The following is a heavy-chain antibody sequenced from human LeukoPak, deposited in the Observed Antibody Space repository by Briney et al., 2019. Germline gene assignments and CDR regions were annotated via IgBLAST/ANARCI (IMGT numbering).Heavy chain of an antibody. CDR2: IWYDGSNK. Sequence: GGSLRLSCAASGFTFSSYGMHWVRQAPGKGLEWVAVIWYDGSNKYYADSVKGRFTISRDNPKNTLYLQMNSLRAEDTAVYYCARGDCSGNNCRFDYWGQGTLVTVSS. J-gene: IGHJ4*02. CDR1: GFTFSSYG. D-gene: IGHD3-22*01. CDR3: ARGDCSGNNCRFDY. V-gene: IGHV3-33*01.